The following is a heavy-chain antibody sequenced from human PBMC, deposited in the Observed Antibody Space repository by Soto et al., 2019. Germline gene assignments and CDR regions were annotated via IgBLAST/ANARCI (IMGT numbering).Heavy chain of an antibody. CDR1: GFTFSNYA. J-gene: IGHJ5*02. V-gene: IGHV3-23*01. CDR3: AKRGRGNPDS. D-gene: IGHD2-15*01. CDR2: ISGSGAGT. Sequence: EVQLLESGGGLGQPGGSLRLSCAASGFTFSNYAMSWVRQAPGKGLEWVSAISGSGAGTYYADSAKGRFTISRDNSKTTLHLQMTSLRAEDSAVYYCAKRGRGNPDSWGQGTLVTVSS.